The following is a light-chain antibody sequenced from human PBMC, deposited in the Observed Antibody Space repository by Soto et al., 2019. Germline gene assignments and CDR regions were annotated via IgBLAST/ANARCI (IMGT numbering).Light chain of an antibody. V-gene: IGKV3-20*01. CDR3: QLYGSSPELT. CDR2: DSS. Sequence: EIVLPQSPGTLSLSPGDRAALSCRTTQILNGGSLAWYQVKPGQAPRLLMYDSSIRSAGVPNRFSGSGSGTDLTLTISRLETEDFAVYYCQLYGSSPELTFGGGTKVEI. J-gene: IGKJ4*01. CDR1: QILNGGS.